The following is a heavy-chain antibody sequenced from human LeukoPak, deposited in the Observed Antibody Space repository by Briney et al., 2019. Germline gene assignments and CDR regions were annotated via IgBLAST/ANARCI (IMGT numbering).Heavy chain of an antibody. CDR1: GFTFSSYG. J-gene: IGHJ4*02. D-gene: IGHD3-22*01. V-gene: IGHV3-30*02. Sequence: GGSLRLSCAASGFTFSSYGIHWVRQAPGKGLEWVAFIRYDGTNKYYADSVKGRFTISRDNSKNTLYLQMNSLRAEDTAVYYCAKERKTYFYDTSGYSIDYWGQGILVTVSS. CDR3: AKERKTYFYDTSGYSIDY. CDR2: IRYDGTNK.